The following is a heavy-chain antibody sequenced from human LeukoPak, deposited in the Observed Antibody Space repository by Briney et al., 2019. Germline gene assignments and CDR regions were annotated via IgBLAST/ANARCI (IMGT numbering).Heavy chain of an antibody. CDR1: GFTFSSYW. V-gene: IGHV3-7*01. D-gene: IGHD3-3*01. CDR2: IKQDGSEK. J-gene: IGHJ4*02. CDR3: ARAGIRFLEWFSRD. Sequence: PGGSLRLXCAASGFTFSSYWMSWVRQAPGKGLEWVANIKQDGSEKYYLDSVKGRFTISRDNAKNSLYLQMNSLRAEDTAVYYCARAGIRFLEWFSRDWGQGTLVTVSS.